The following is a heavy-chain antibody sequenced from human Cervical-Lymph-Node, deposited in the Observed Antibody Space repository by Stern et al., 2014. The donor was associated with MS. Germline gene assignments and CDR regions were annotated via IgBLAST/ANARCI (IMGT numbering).Heavy chain of an antibody. D-gene: IGHD2-2*01. Sequence: EVQLVESGGGLVKPGGSLRLSCAASGFTFSSYSMNWVRQAPGKGLEWVSSISSSSSYIYYADSVKGRFTISRDNAKNSLYLQMNSLRAEDTAVYYCARGAPIVVVPAATSDNWFDPWGQGTLVTVSS. V-gene: IGHV3-21*01. CDR3: ARGAPIVVVPAATSDNWFDP. CDR1: GFTFSSYS. J-gene: IGHJ5*02. CDR2: ISSSSSYI.